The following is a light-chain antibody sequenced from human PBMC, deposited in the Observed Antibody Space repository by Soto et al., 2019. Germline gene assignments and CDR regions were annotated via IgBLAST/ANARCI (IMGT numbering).Light chain of an antibody. CDR1: QSVSSN. J-gene: IGKJ1*01. CDR3: QQYGSSGT. V-gene: IGKV3-20*01. Sequence: EIGLTKSPGALSLSPGERATLSCRASQSVSSNLAWYQQKPGQAPRLLIYGASNRATGIPDRFSGSGSGTDFTLTIIRLEPEDFAVYSCQQYGSSGTFGQGTKADIK. CDR2: GAS.